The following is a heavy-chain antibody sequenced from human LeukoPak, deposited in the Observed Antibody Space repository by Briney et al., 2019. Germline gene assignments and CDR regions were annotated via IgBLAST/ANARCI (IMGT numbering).Heavy chain of an antibody. J-gene: IGHJ6*03. CDR1: GGSISSSSYY. CDR2: IYYSGST. V-gene: IGHV4-39*07. D-gene: IGHD6-13*01. CDR3: ARGSRGQQPRGHTWGKYYYFMDV. Sequence: SETLSLTCTVSGGSISSSSYYWGWIRQPPGKGLEWIGSIYYSGSTYYNPSLKSRVTISVATSKNQFSLKLRSVTAADAAVYFCARGSRGQQPRGHTWGKYYYFMDVWGKGTTVTVSS.